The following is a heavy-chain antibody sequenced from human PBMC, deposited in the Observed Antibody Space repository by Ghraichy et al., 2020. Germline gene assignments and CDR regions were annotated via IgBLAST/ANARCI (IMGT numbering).Heavy chain of an antibody. D-gene: IGHD6-13*01. CDR3: TDSSSWYGGGDY. Sequence: GGSLRLSCAASGFTFSNAWMSWVRQAPGKGLEWVGRIKSKTDGGTTDYAAPVKGRFTISRDDSKNTLYLQMNSLKTEDTAVYYCTDSSSWYGGGDYWGQGTLVTVSS. CDR1: GFTFSNAW. CDR2: IKSKTDGGTT. J-gene: IGHJ4*02. V-gene: IGHV3-15*01.